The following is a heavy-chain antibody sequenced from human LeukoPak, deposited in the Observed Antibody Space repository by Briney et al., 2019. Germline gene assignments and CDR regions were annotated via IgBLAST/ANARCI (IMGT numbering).Heavy chain of an antibody. D-gene: IGHD3-10*01. CDR3: TTDSSPLLWFGEWR. V-gene: IGHV3-15*01. CDR1: GFTFSNAW. J-gene: IGHJ4*02. CDR2: IKSKTDGGTT. Sequence: GGSLRLSCAASGFTFSNAWMSWVRQAPGKGLEWVGRIKSKTDGGTTDCAAPVKGRFTISRDDSKNTLYLQMNSLKTEDTAVYYCTTDSSPLLWFGEWRWGQGTLVTVSS.